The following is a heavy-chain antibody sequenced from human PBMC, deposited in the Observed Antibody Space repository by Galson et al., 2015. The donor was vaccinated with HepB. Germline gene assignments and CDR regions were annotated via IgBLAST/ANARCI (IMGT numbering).Heavy chain of an antibody. CDR3: AKDRAESRGGSGSYHY. Sequence: SLRLSCAASGFTFSSYAMSWVRQAPGKGLEWVSAISGSGGNTYYADSVKGRFTISRDNSKNTLYLQMNSLRVEDTAVYYCAKDRAESRGGSGSYHYWGQGTLVPVSS. V-gene: IGHV3-23*01. D-gene: IGHD3-10*01. CDR1: GFTFSSYA. CDR2: ISGSGGNT. J-gene: IGHJ4*02.